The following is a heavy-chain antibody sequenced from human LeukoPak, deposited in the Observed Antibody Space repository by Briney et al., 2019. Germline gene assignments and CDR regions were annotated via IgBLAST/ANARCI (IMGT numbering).Heavy chain of an antibody. CDR3: ARDAPLDCSGGSCYSSGIDY. CDR2: ISSSTSYI. V-gene: IGHV3-21*01. Sequence: GGSLRLSCAASGFTFSSYSMNWIRQAPGKGLEWVSSISSSTSYIYYADSVKGRFTISKDNAKNSLYLQMNSLRAEDTAVYYCARDAPLDCSGGSCYSSGIDYWGQGTLVTVSS. CDR1: GFTFSSYS. J-gene: IGHJ4*02. D-gene: IGHD2-15*01.